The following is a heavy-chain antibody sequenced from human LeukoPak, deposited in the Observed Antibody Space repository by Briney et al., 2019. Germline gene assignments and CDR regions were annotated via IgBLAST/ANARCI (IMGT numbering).Heavy chain of an antibody. CDR1: GFTFSSYA. J-gene: IGHJ3*02. Sequence: PGGSLRLSCAASGFTFSSYAMSWVRQAPGKGLEWVSAISGSGGSTYYADSVKGRFTISRDNSKNTLYLQVNSLRAEDTAVYYCAKLHYYDSSGYPYDAFDIWGQGTMVTVSS. CDR2: ISGSGGST. V-gene: IGHV3-23*01. D-gene: IGHD3-22*01. CDR3: AKLHYYDSSGYPYDAFDI.